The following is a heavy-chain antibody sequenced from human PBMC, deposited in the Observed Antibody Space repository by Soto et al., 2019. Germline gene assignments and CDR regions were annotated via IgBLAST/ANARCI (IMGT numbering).Heavy chain of an antibody. V-gene: IGHV4-4*02. CDR3: ARMKPTTTVAPLEYYFDY. CDR1: GASITSSHW. CDR2: IYHSGCT. D-gene: IGHD4-17*01. Sequence: SETLSLTCTVSGASITSSHWWTWFRQSPGKGLELIGEIYHSGCTSYNPALQSRVAFSVDASKNQVSLHVTSMTAADTAVYYCARMKPTTTVAPLEYYFDYWGQGIPVTVSS. J-gene: IGHJ4*02.